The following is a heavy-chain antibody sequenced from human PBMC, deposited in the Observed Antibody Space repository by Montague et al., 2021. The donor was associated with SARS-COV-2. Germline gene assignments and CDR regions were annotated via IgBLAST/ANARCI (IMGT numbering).Heavy chain of an antibody. CDR2: IDWDDDK. Sequence: PALVKPTETLTLTCTFSGFSLSTSGMCVSWIRQPPGKALEWLALIDWDDDKYYSTSLKTRLTISKDTSKNQVVLTMTNMDPVDTATYYCARISYDILTGYYYGMDVWGQGTTVTVS. CDR3: ARISYDILTGYYYGMDV. CDR1: GFSLSTSGMC. D-gene: IGHD3-9*01. V-gene: IGHV2-70*01. J-gene: IGHJ6*02.